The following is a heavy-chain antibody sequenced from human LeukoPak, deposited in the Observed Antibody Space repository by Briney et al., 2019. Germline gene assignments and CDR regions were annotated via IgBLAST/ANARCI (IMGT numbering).Heavy chain of an antibody. D-gene: IGHD5-12*01. J-gene: IGHJ4*02. CDR1: GLTFSDYY. CDR3: ASGWGYAAY. CDR2: IGSSSTDT. V-gene: IGHV3-11*03. Sequence: GGSLRLSCAASGLTFSDYYMTWIRQAPGKGLEWVSYIGSSSTDTNYTGSVRGRFTIFRDNAKNSVYLQMNSLRAEDTAVYFCASGWGYAAYWGQGALVTVSS.